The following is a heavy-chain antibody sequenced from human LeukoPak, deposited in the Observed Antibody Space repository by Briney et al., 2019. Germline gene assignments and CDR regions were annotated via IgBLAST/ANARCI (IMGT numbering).Heavy chain of an antibody. CDR3: AKEKSRGYDFWSGPPTWFDP. V-gene: IGHV3-23*01. CDR1: GFTFSSYA. CDR2: ISGSGGST. D-gene: IGHD3-3*01. Sequence: GGSLRLSCAASGFTFSSYAMSWVRQAPGKGLEWVSAISGSGGSTYYADPVKGRFTISRDNSKNTLYLQMNSLRAEDTAVYYCAKEKSRGYDFWSGPPTWFDPWGQGTLVTVSS. J-gene: IGHJ5*02.